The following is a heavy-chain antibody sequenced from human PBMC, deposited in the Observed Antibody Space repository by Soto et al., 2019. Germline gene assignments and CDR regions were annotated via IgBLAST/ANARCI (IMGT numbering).Heavy chain of an antibody. D-gene: IGHD1-1*01. Sequence: PAETLSLTCAVSGASISGSYWSWIRQPPGKGLEWIGFIHYTGRTSYNPSLKSRITVSLDKSKNQFSLSLSSATAADTAVYYCARHVHSSGNEAFDYWGQGTLVTAPQ. CDR1: GASISGSY. CDR2: IHYTGRT. CDR3: ARHVHSSGNEAFDY. J-gene: IGHJ4*02. V-gene: IGHV4-59*08.